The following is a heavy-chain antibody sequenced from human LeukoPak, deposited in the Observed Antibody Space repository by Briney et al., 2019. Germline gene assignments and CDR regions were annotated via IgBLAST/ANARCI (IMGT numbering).Heavy chain of an antibody. J-gene: IGHJ6*02. D-gene: IGHD5-18*01. CDR1: GFTFSNYA. Sequence: PGGSLRLSCAASGFTFSNYAMSWVRQAPGKGLEWVSAISGNGGSTYYADSVKGRFTISRDNSKNTLYLQMNSLRAEDTAVYYCVQLANYYYYGMDVWGQGTTVTVSS. CDR3: VQLANYYYYGMDV. V-gene: IGHV3-23*01. CDR2: ISGNGGST.